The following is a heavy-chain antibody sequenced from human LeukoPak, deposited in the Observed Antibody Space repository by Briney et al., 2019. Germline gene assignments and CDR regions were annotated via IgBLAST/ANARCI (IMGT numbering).Heavy chain of an antibody. CDR3: GRGGSGSYGDYFAS. V-gene: IGHV3-20*04. Sequence: GGSLRLSCAASGFNFDDYGMSWVRQAPGKGLEWVSGINWNAGSTGYAASVKGRFTISRDSTKDSLYLQMNSLRAEDTALYYCGRGGSGSYGDYFASWGQGTLVTVSS. D-gene: IGHD3-10*01. CDR1: GFNFDDYG. CDR2: INWNAGST. J-gene: IGHJ4*02.